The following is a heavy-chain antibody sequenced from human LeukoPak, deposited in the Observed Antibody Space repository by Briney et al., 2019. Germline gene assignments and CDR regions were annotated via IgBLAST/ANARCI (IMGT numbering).Heavy chain of an antibody. CDR2: IVSDGSST. Sequence: PGGSLRLSCAASGFIFSNYWMHWVRQAPGKWLVWVSRIVSDGSSTSNADSVKGRFTISRDNSKNTLYLQMNSLRAEDTAVYYCARGTGLIDYWGQGTLVTVSS. CDR1: GFIFSNYW. CDR3: ARGTGLIDY. D-gene: IGHD2-8*02. V-gene: IGHV3-74*01. J-gene: IGHJ4*02.